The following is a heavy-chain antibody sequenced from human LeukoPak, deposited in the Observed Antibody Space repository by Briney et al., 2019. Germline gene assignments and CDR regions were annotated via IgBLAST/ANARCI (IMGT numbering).Heavy chain of an antibody. D-gene: IGHD2-15*01. CDR2: IKQDGSEK. V-gene: IGHV3-7*04. CDR1: GFTFSSYW. J-gene: IGHJ3*02. Sequence: GGSLRLSCAASGFTFSSYWMHWVRQAPGKGLEWVANIKQDGSEKYYVDSVKGRFTISRDNAKNSLYLQMNSLRAEDTAVYYCAKDLGYCSGGSCYHIWGQGTMVTVSS. CDR3: AKDLGYCSGGSCYHI.